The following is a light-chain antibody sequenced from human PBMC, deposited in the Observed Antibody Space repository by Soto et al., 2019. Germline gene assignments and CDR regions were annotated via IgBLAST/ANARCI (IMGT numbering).Light chain of an antibody. V-gene: IGKV3-15*01. CDR1: QSVRNN. CDR2: GAS. Sequence: EIVMTQSPATLSVSPGERATLSCRAGQSVRNNLAWYQQKPGQAPRLLIYGASTRATGIPARFSGSGSGTEFTLTISSLQSEDFAVYYCHQYNNWPASLTFGGGTRVEIK. J-gene: IGKJ4*01. CDR3: HQYNNWPASLT.